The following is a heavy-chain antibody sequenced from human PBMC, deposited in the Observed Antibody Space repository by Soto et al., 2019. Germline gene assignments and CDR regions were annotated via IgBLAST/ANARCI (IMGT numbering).Heavy chain of an antibody. CDR2: INAGNGNT. J-gene: IGHJ5*02. CDR3: ARDTGWWFGESHADWFDP. Sequence: ASVKVSCKASGYTFTSYAMHWVRQAPGQRLEWMGWINAGNGNTKYSQKFQGRVTITRDTSASTAYMELSSLRSEDTAVYYCARDTGWWFGESHADWFDPWGQGTLVTVSS. CDR1: GYTFTSYA. V-gene: IGHV1-3*01. D-gene: IGHD3-10*01.